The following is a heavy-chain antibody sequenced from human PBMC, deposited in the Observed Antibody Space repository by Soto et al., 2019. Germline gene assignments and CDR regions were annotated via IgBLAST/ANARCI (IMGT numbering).Heavy chain of an antibody. J-gene: IGHJ6*03. CDR1: GGTFSSYT. D-gene: IGHD4-4*01. CDR3: ARVLETVTTGYYYYYMDV. CDR2: IIPILGIA. V-gene: IGHV1-69*02. Sequence: QVQLVQSGAEVKKPGSSVKVSCKACGGTFSSYTISWVRQAPGQGLEWMGRIIPILGIANYAQKFQGRVTITADKSTSTAYMELSSLRSEDTAVYYCARVLETVTTGYYYYYMDVWGKGTTVTVSS.